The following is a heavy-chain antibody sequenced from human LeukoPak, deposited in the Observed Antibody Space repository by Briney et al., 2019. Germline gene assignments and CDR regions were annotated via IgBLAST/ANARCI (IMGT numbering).Heavy chain of an antibody. CDR1: GFTFSSYA. J-gene: IGHJ4*02. V-gene: IGHV3-30-3*01. CDR2: ISYDGSNK. Sequence: GGSLRLSCAASGFTFSSYAMHWVRQAPGKGLEWVAVISYDGSNKYYADSVKGRFTISRDNSKNTLYLQMNSLRAEGTAVYYCAREAARRGFDYCGPGNPVTVSS. D-gene: IGHD6-25*01. CDR3: AREAARRGFDY.